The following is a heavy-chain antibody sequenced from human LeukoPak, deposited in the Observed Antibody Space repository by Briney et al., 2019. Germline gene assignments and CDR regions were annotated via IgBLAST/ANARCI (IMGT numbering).Heavy chain of an antibody. V-gene: IGHV4-39*01. J-gene: IGHJ4*02. D-gene: IGHD4-17*01. CDR1: GGSISSSSYF. CDR3: ERQMNTVTADY. Sequence: SETLSLTCTVSGGSISSSSYFWGCIRQPPGKGLEWIGSIFYSGSTYYNPSLNSRVTISIDTSKNQFYLRMSSVTAADTAVYYCERQMNTVTADYWGQGTLVTVSS. CDR2: IFYSGST.